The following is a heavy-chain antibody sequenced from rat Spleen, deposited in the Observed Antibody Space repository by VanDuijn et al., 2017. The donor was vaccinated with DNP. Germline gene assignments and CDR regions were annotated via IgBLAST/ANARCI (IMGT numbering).Heavy chain of an antibody. V-gene: IGHV5-31*01. D-gene: IGHD5-1*01. CDR2: ITSSGSCT. Sequence: EVQLVESGGDLVQPGRSLKLSCVASGFPFNNYWMAWIRQVPGKGLEWVASITSSGSCTYYPDSVKGRFTISRDNAENTLYLQMNSLRSEDTATYYCARGAGSPYWYFDFWGPGTMVTVSS. J-gene: IGHJ1*01. CDR1: GFPFNNYW. CDR3: ARGAGSPYWYFDF.